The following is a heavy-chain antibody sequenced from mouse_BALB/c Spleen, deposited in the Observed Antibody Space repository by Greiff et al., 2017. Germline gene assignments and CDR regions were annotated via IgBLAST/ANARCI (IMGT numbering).Heavy chain of an antibody. V-gene: IGHV3-8*02. CDR2: ISYSGST. CDR3: ARSKYGNYGSFDY. D-gene: IGHD2-10*02. J-gene: IGHJ2*01. CDR1: GDSITSGY. Sequence: VQLKESGPSLVKPSQTLSLTCSVTGDSITSGYWNWIRKFPGNKLEYMGYISYSGSTYYNPSLKSRISITRDTSKNQYYLQLNSVTTEDTATYYCARSKYGNYGSFDYWGQGTTLTVSS.